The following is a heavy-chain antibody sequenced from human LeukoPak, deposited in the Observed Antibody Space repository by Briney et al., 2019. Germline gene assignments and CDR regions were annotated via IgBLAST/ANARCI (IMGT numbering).Heavy chain of an antibody. CDR1: GFTFSSYS. J-gene: IGHJ5*02. D-gene: IGHD2-2*02. Sequence: PGGSLRLSCAASGFTFSSYSMNWVRQAPGKGLEWVSSISSSSSYIYYADSVKGRFTISGDNAKNSLYLQMNSLRAEDTAVYYCARDEDCSSTSCYTAGNWFDPWGQGTLVTVSS. V-gene: IGHV3-21*01. CDR3: ARDEDCSSTSCYTAGNWFDP. CDR2: ISSSSSYI.